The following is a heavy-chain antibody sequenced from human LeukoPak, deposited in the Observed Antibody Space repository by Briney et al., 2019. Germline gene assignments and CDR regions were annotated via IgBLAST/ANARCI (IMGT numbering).Heavy chain of an antibody. CDR1: GXSFTTYC. V-gene: IGHV5-51*01. J-gene: IGHJ4*02. Sequence: GESLKISFKGSGXSFTTYCIGWVRQMPGKVLEWMRIIYPGDSDTRYSPSFQGQVTISADKSISTAYLQWSSLKASDTAMYYCARRYYGSGSFMGHFDYWGQGTLVTVSS. CDR3: ARRYYGSGSFMGHFDY. CDR2: IYPGDSDT. D-gene: IGHD3-10*01.